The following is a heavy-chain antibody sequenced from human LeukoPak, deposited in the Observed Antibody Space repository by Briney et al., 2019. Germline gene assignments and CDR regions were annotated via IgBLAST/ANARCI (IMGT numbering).Heavy chain of an antibody. D-gene: IGHD5-24*01. J-gene: IGHJ4*02. V-gene: IGHV3-9*02. Sequence: PGGSLRLPCAASGFSSNDYAMHWVRQAPGKGLEWVSGISWNSGSIGYADSVKGRFTISRDNAKNSLYLQMNSLRAEDTALYYCAKDIGRGRWLQLFGNQGIFDYWGQGTLVTVSS. CDR2: ISWNSGSI. CDR1: GFSSNDYA. CDR3: AKDIGRGRWLQLFGNQGIFDY.